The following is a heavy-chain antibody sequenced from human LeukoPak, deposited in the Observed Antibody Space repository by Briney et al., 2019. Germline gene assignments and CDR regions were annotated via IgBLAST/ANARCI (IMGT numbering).Heavy chain of an antibody. V-gene: IGHV4-4*07. J-gene: IGHJ6*02. D-gene: IGHD3-10*01. Sequence: PSETLSLTCTVSGGSISSYYWSWIRQPAGKGLEWIGRIYTSGSTNYNPSLKSRVTMSVDTSKNQFSLKLSSVTAADTAVYYCARENMVRGVIIPTLYYYYGMDVWGQGTTVTVSS. CDR1: GGSISSYY. CDR3: ARENMVRGVIIPTLYYYYGMDV. CDR2: IYTSGST.